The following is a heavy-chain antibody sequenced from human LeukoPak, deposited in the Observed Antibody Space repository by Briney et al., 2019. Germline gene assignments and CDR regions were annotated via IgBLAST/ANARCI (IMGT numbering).Heavy chain of an antibody. CDR1: GYSFTSYW. D-gene: IGHD6-19*01. CDR2: IYPVDSDT. J-gene: IGHJ4*02. Sequence: GESLKISCKGSGYSFTSYWIGWVRQMPGKGLEWMGIIYPVDSDTRYSPSFQGRVTISADKSISTAYLQWTSLKASDTAMYYCARHLGIAVAGTVAPDYWGQGTLVTVSS. CDR3: ARHLGIAVAGTVAPDY. V-gene: IGHV5-51*01.